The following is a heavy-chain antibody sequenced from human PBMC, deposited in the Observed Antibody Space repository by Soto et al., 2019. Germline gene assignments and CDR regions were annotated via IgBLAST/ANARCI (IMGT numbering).Heavy chain of an antibody. Sequence: SETLSLTCAVYGGSFSGYYWSWIRQPPGKGLEWIGEINHSGSTNYNPSLKSRVTISVDTSKNQFSLKLSSVTAADTAVYYCARAPHFYIVATRAHFDYWGQGTLVTVSS. CDR1: GGSFSGYY. CDR2: INHSGST. CDR3: ARAPHFYIVATRAHFDY. D-gene: IGHD5-12*01. V-gene: IGHV4-34*01. J-gene: IGHJ4*02.